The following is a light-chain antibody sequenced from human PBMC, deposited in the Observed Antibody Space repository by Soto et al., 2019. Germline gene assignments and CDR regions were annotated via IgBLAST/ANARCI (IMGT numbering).Light chain of an antibody. V-gene: IGKV1-39*01. J-gene: IGKJ1*01. Sequence: DIQMTQSPSSLSASVGDRVTITCRASQSISNYLNWYQHKLGKAPKLLIYDASRLQSGVPSRFSGSGSGTDFTLTISSLQPEDFATYYYQQSFITPRTFGQGTKVDIK. CDR2: DAS. CDR3: QQSFITPRT. CDR1: QSISNY.